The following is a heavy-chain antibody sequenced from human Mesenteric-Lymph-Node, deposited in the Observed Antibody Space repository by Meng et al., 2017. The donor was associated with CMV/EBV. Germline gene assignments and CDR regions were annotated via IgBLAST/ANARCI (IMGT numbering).Heavy chain of an antibody. Sequence: GESLKISCAASGFTFSSYDMHWVRQATGKGLEWVSAIGTAGDTYYPGSVKDRFTISREDAKNSLYLQMNSLRAGDTAVYYCARGGIWGSPDAFDIWGQGTMVTVSS. CDR2: IGTAGDT. J-gene: IGHJ3*02. CDR3: ARGGIWGSPDAFDI. D-gene: IGHD2-15*01. CDR1: GFTFSSYD. V-gene: IGHV3-13*01.